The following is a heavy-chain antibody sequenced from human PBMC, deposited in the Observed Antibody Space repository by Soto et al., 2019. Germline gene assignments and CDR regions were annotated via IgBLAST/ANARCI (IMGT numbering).Heavy chain of an antibody. J-gene: IGHJ2*01. D-gene: IGHD2-21*01. CDR1: GYTFTGYY. CDR2: INPNSGDT. Sequence: GASVKVSCKASGYTFTGYYIHWVRQAPGQGLEWMGWINPNSGDTKYAQKFQGWVTMTRDTSISTAYMELSRLKSDDTAVYYCARDYCGGDCPGIWYFDLWGRGTPVTVS. V-gene: IGHV1-2*04. CDR3: ARDYCGGDCPGIWYFDL.